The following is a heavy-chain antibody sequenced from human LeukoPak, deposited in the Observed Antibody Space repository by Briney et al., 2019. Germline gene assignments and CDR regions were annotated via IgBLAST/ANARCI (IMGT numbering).Heavy chain of an antibody. CDR3: AHNNGPETSYYDY. V-gene: IGHV2-5*02. Sequence: GPTLVNPTQTLTLTCTFSGFSLRNSGVGVAWIPQPPGKALELLSFIYWDGDKHYSPSLKSRLTTTKDPSQHQVVLTITNTDPVDTATYYCAHNNGPETSYYDYWGQGTLLTVSS. CDR2: IYWDGDK. D-gene: IGHD1-1*01. CDR1: GFSLRNSGVG. J-gene: IGHJ4*02.